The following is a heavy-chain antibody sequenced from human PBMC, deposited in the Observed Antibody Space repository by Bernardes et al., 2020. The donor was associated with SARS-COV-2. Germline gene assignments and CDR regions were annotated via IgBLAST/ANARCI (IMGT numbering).Heavy chain of an antibody. CDR3: ALPPTNYDRYGMDV. CDR2: INPNSGGT. CDR1: GYPFTGYY. V-gene: IGHV1-2*02. Sequence: ASVKVSCKASGYPFTGYYIHWVRQAPGQGLEWMGWINPNSGGTNYAQNFQGRVTMTRDTSISTAYLELSGLRFDDTAVYYCALPPTNYDRYGMDVWGRGTTVTVSS. J-gene: IGHJ6*02. D-gene: IGHD3-22*01.